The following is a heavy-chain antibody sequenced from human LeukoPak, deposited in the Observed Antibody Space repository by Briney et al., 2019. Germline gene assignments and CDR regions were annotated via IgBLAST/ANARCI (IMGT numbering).Heavy chain of an antibody. Sequence: GGSLRLSCQASGFTFYMYAMSWVRQAPGKGLEWVASMCGTAGCTFYPDSVKGRFTISRDNSKNLLYLRMNSRTAEDTAIYYCAKDRPNFHENSGHYYRRDGDSWGQGTLVTVSS. D-gene: IGHD3-22*01. CDR1: GFTFYMYA. CDR3: AKDRPNFHENSGHYYRRDGDS. CDR2: MCGTAGCT. V-gene: IGHV3-23*01. J-gene: IGHJ5*01.